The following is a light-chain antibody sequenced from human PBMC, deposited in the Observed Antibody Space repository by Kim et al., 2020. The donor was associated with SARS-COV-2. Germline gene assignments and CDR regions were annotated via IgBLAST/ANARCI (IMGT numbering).Light chain of an antibody. CDR3: GTWDDSLSAVV. Sequence: GKKVIISCSGNSSNIGSNLVSWYSQLPGTAPKFVIYDNNKRPSGIPDRFSGSKSGTSATLGITGLQTGDEADYYCGTWDDSLSAVVFGGGTQLTVL. V-gene: IGLV1-51*01. CDR1: SSNIGSNL. J-gene: IGLJ2*01. CDR2: DNN.